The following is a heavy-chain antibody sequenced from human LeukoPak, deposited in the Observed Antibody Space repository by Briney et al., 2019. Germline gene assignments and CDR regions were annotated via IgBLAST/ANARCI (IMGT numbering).Heavy chain of an antibody. V-gene: IGHV3-23*01. CDR1: GFTFSSYA. J-gene: IGHJ4*02. CDR2: ISGSGGST. D-gene: IGHD2-2*02. Sequence: GGSLRLSCAASGFTFSSYAMSWVRQAPGKGLEWVSAISGSGGSTYYADSVKGRFTISRDNSKNTLYLQMNSLRAEDTAVYYCAKDLGYCSSTSCYTFDYWGQGTLVTVSS. CDR3: AKDLGYCSSTSCYTFDY.